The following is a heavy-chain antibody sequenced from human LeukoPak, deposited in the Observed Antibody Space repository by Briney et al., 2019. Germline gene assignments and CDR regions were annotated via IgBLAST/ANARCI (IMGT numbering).Heavy chain of an antibody. CDR1: GFTFSSYS. D-gene: IGHD5-18*01. J-gene: IGHJ4*02. V-gene: IGHV3-48*01. CDR2: ISSSSSTI. CDR3: ARPGIYDSYGSHFDY. Sequence: GGSLRLSCAASGFTFSSYSMNWVRQAPGKGLEWVSYISSSSSTIYYADSVKGRFTISRDNAKNSLYLQMNSLRAEDTAVYYCARPGIYDSYGSHFDYWGQGTLVTVSS.